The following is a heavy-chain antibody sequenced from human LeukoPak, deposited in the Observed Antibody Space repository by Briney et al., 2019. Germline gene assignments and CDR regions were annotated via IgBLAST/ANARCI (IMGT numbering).Heavy chain of an antibody. D-gene: IGHD3-22*01. V-gene: IGHV3-23*01. CDR3: VSLDDSSGYSSRGGYAFDI. CDR1: GFTFDNYA. J-gene: IGHJ3*02. Sequence: GGSLRLSCAASGFTFDNYAMSWVRQAPGKGLEWVSAISDGGGSTYSADSVKGRFTISRDNSKNTLYLQMNSLRAEDTAVYYCVSLDDSSGYSSRGGYAFDIWGQGTMVTVSS. CDR2: ISDGGGST.